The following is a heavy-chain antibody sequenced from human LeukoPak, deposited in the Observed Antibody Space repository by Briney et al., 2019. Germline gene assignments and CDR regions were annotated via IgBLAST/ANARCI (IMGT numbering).Heavy chain of an antibody. CDR1: GGSFSSHY. CDR3: AREGLGEYYPYHYYMDV. D-gene: IGHD3-16*01. J-gene: IGHJ6*03. CDR2: IYNTGST. Sequence: SETLSLTCTVSGGSFSSHYWSWIRQPPGKGLEWIGRIYNTGSTNYSPSLKDRVTMSVDKSQNQFSLELSSVTAADTAKYYRAREGLGEYYPYHYYMDVWGKGTTVTVSS. V-gene: IGHV4-4*07.